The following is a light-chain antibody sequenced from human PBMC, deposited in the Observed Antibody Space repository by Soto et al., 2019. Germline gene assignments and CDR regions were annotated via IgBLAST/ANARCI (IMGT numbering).Light chain of an antibody. CDR2: EVA. CDR1: SSDVGGYNF. V-gene: IGLV2-14*03. J-gene: IGLJ2*01. CDR3: CSYAGSYTLV. Sequence: QSALTQTASVSGSPGQSITMSCTGTSSDVGGYNFVSWYQQHPGKAPKLIVHEVANRLSGVSGRFSGSKSGNTAFLTISGLQAEDEAVYYCCSYAGSYTLVFGGGTKLTVL.